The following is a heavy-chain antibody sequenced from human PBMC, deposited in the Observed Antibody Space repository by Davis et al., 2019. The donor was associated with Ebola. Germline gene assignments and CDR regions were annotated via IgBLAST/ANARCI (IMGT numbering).Heavy chain of an antibody. V-gene: IGHV1-2*06. Sequence: ASVKVSCKASGYTFTGYYMHWVRQAPGQGLEWMGRINPNSGGTNYAQKFQGRVTMTRDTSISTAYMELSRLRSDDTAVYYCARSIAVAGRPDYWGQGTLVTVSS. J-gene: IGHJ4*02. CDR2: INPNSGGT. D-gene: IGHD6-19*01. CDR3: ARSIAVAGRPDY. CDR1: GYTFTGYY.